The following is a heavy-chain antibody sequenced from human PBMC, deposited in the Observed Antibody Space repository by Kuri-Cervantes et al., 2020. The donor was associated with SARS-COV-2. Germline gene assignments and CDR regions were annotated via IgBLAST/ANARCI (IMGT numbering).Heavy chain of an antibody. J-gene: IGHJ5*02. CDR2: ISSSSSTI. V-gene: IGHV3-48*01. CDR3: ARDDPYHGGNSWFDP. D-gene: IGHD4-23*01. CDR1: GFTFSSYS. Sequence: GESLKISCAASGFTFSSYSMNWVRQAPGKGLEWVSYISSSSSTIYYADSVKGRFTISRDNAKNSLYLQMNSLRAEDTAIYYCARDDPYHGGNSWFDPWGQGTLVTVSS.